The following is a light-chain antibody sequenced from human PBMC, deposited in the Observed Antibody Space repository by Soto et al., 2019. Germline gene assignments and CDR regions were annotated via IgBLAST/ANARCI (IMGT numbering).Light chain of an antibody. Sequence: DIQMTQSPSTLSASVGDRVTMTCRASQSISSWLAWYQQKPGKAPKLLISATSTLQSGVPSRFSGRGSGTNFTLTISSLQPEDFATYYCQQYNHYWTFGQGTRWIT. CDR3: QQYNHYWT. CDR1: QSISSW. J-gene: IGKJ1*01. V-gene: IGKV1-5*01. CDR2: ATS.